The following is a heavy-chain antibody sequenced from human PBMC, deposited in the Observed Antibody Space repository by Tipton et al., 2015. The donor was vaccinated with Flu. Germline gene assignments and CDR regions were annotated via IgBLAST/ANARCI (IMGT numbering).Heavy chain of an antibody. J-gene: IGHJ4*02. D-gene: IGHD5-18*01. CDR1: GGTFSSYA. CDR2: IIPIFGTA. CDR3: ARDRPSYNVDTAMVIDY. Sequence: VQLVQSGPEVKKPGSSVKVSCKASGGTFSSYAISWVRQAPGQGLEWMGRIIPIFGTANYAQKFQGRVTITADESTSTAYMELSSLRSEDTAVYYCARDRPSYNVDTAMVIDYWGQGTLVTVSS. V-gene: IGHV1-69*18.